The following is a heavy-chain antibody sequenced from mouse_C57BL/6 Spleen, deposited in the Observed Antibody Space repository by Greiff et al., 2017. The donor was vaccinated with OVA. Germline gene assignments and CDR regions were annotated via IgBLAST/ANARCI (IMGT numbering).Heavy chain of an antibody. CDR2: INPNNGGT. CDR3: ARRGNLAWFAY. CDR1: GYTFTDYY. J-gene: IGHJ3*01. Sequence: EVKLMESGPELVKPGASVKISCKASGYTFTDYYMNWVKQSHGKSLEWIGDINPNNGGTSYNQKFKGKATLTVDKSSSTAYMELRSLTTEDSAVYYCARRGNLAWFAYWGQGTLVTVSA. V-gene: IGHV1-26*01. D-gene: IGHD2-1*01.